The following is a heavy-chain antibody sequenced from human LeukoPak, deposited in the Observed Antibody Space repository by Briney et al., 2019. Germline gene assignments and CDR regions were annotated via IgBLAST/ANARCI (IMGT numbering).Heavy chain of an antibody. V-gene: IGHV4-59*01. CDR3: ARFGVNYDMDV. D-gene: IGHD3-16*01. CDR1: GGSISGFY. Sequence: SETLSLTCTVSGGSISGFYWTWIRQPPGRGLEWIGQIYYTVSADYNPSLKSRITISVDTSKNQISLMVRSVTAADTAVYHCARFGVNYDMDVWGQGTTVTVSS. CDR2: IYYTVSA. J-gene: IGHJ6*02.